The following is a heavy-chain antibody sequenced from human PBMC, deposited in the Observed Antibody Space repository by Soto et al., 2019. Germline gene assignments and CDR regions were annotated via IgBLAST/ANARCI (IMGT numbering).Heavy chain of an antibody. D-gene: IGHD4-17*01. CDR1: GFTFSSYG. CDR2: IWYDGSNK. V-gene: IGHV3-33*01. CDR3: ARKTDYGDDTYYYYGMDV. J-gene: IGHJ6*02. Sequence: QVQLVESGGGVVQPGRSLRLSCAASGFTFSSYGMHWVRQAPGKGLEWVAVIWYDGSNKYYADSVKGRFTIPRDNSKNTLYLQMNSLRAEDTAVYYCARKTDYGDDTYYYYGMDVWGQGTTVTVSS.